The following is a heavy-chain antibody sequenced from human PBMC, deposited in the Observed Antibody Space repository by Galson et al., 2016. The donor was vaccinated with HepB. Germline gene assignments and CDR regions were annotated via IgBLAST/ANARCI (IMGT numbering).Heavy chain of an antibody. CDR2: ISDDGSKK. Sequence: SLRLSCAASGFTFSNAWMSWVRQAPGKGLEWVAIISDDGSKKYYADSVKGRFTISRDNSKKTLYLQMNSLRVEDTAVYYCAKDREGDYDYGIDVWGQGTTVTVSS. V-gene: IGHV3-30*18. CDR3: AKDREGDYDYGIDV. D-gene: IGHD1-26*01. CDR1: GFTFSNAW. J-gene: IGHJ6*02.